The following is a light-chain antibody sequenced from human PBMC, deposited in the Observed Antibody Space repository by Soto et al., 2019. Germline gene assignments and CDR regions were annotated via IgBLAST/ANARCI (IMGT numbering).Light chain of an antibody. V-gene: IGLV1-44*01. J-gene: IGLJ2*01. Sequence: QSVLTQPPSASGTPGQRVTISCSGSRYNIGSNTVNWCQQVPGTAPRLLIHRDHQRPSGVPDRFSGSKSGTSASLAISGLQSEDEADYYCAAWDDSLNGVVFGGGTQLTVL. CDR1: RYNIGSNT. CDR2: RDH. CDR3: AAWDDSLNGVV.